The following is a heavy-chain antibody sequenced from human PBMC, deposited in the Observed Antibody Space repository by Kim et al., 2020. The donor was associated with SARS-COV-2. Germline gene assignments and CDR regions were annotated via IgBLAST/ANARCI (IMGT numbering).Heavy chain of an antibody. CDR3: TPVGYCSGGSCPAGDY. CDR1: GFSFSHAW. V-gene: IGHV3-15*01. CDR2: IKSKTDGETT. D-gene: IGHD2-15*01. J-gene: IGHJ4*02. Sequence: GGSLRLSCAASGFSFSHAWMSWIRQAPGKGLEWVGRIKSKTDGETTDYAAPVKGRFTISRDDSKNTLYLQMNSLKTEDTAVYYCTPVGYCSGGSCPAGDYWGQGTLVTVFS.